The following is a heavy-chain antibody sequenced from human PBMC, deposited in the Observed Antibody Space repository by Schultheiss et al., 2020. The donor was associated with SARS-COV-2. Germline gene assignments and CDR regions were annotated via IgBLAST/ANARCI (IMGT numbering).Heavy chain of an antibody. CDR2: INHSGST. CDR1: GGSFSGYY. J-gene: IGHJ5*02. V-gene: IGHV4-34*01. CDR3: ARGFDYYDSSGP. Sequence: GSLRLSCAVYGGSFSGYYWSWIRQPPGKGLEWIGEINHSGSTNYNPSLKSRVTISVDTSKNQFSLKLSSVTAADTAVYYCARGFDYYDSSGPWGQGTLVTVSS. D-gene: IGHD3-22*01.